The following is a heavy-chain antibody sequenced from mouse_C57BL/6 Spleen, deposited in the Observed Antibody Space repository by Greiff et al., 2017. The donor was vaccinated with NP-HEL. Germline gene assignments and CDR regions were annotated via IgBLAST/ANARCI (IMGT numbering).Heavy chain of an antibody. CDR3: ARGIWDGGPFDY. V-gene: IGHV1-81*01. CDR1: GYTFTSYG. Sequence: QVQLQQSGAELARPGASVKLSCKASGYTFTSYGISWVKQRTGQGLEWIGEIYPRSGNTYYNEKFKGKATLTADKSSSTAYMELRSLTSEDSAVYFCARGIWDGGPFDYWGQGTTLTVSS. J-gene: IGHJ2*01. CDR2: IYPRSGNT. D-gene: IGHD4-1*01.